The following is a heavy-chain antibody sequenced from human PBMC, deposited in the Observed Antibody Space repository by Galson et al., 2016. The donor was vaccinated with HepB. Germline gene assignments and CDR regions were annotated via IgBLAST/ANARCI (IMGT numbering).Heavy chain of an antibody. D-gene: IGHD3-3*01. CDR3: ARELYYDFGSGEDAYYYYGMDV. Sequence: SCKASGYTFTSYYLHWVRQAPGQGPEWMGIINPSGGSTSYAQKFQGRVTMTRDTSTGTLYMELSSLRSEDTAVYYCARELYYDFGSGEDAYYYYGMDVWGQGTTVIVSS. V-gene: IGHV1-46*01. CDR1: GYTFTSYY. J-gene: IGHJ6*02. CDR2: INPSGGST.